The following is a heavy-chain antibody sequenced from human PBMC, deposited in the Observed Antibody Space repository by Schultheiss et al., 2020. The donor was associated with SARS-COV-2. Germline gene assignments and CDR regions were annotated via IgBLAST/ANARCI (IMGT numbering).Heavy chain of an antibody. Sequence: SVKVSCKASGGTFSSYAISWVRQAPGQGLEWMGWINPNSGGTNYAQKFQGRVTITADESTSTAYMELSRLRSDDTAVYYCARPGSGYYGMDVWGQGTTVTVSS. J-gene: IGHJ6*02. CDR2: INPNSGGT. CDR3: ARPGSGYYGMDV. D-gene: IGHD3-10*01. V-gene: IGHV1-69*13. CDR1: GGTFSSYA.